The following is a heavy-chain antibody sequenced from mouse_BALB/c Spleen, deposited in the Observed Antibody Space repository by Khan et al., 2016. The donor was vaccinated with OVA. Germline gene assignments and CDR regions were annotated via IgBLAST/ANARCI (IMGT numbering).Heavy chain of an antibody. CDR3: AILPYFPYTLDY. CDR1: GYTFTNYG. Sequence: QIQLVQSGPELKKPGETVKISCKASGYTFTNYGMNWVKQSPGKALKWMGWINTYTGKPTYADDFKGRFAFSLETSATTAYLQINNLKKEDSATDFCAILPYFPYTLDYWGQGTSVTVSS. D-gene: IGHD2-10*01. J-gene: IGHJ4*01. CDR2: INTYTGKP. V-gene: IGHV9-3-1*01.